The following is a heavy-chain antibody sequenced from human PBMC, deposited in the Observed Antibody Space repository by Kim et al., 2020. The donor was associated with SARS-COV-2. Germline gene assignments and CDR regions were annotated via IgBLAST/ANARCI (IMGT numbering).Heavy chain of an antibody. J-gene: IGHJ2*01. D-gene: IGHD2-21*02. CDR3: ARGRHSRGCGGDCYSDHWYFDL. CDR2: ISSSSSTI. Sequence: GGSLRLSCAASGFTFSSYSMNWVRQAPGKGLEWVSYISSSSSTIYYADSVKGRFTISRDNAKNSLYLQMNSLRDEDTAVYYCARGRHSRGCGGDCYSDHWYFDLWGRGTLVTVSS. CDR1: GFTFSSYS. V-gene: IGHV3-48*02.